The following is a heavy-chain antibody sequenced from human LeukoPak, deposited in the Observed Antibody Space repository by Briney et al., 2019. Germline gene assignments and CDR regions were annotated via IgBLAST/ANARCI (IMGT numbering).Heavy chain of an antibody. V-gene: IGHV3-33*01. CDR2: IWYAGSNK. Sequence: PGGSLRLSCAASGFSFSNYDMHWVRQAPSKGLEWVAVIWYAGSNKYYADSVKGRFTISRDNSKNTLYLQMNSLRVEDTAVYYCARGDPTVTTKQNFDYWGQGTLVTVSS. CDR3: ARGDPTVTTKQNFDY. CDR1: GFSFSNYD. D-gene: IGHD4-17*01. J-gene: IGHJ4*02.